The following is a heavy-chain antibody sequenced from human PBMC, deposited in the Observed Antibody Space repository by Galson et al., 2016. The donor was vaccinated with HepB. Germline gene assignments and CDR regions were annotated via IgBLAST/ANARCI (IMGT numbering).Heavy chain of an antibody. CDR2: ISYDETNK. Sequence: SLRLSCAASGFTFSNYGLHWVRQAPGKGLEWVAVISYDETNKYYADSVKGRFTISRDNSKNTLYLQMYSLRAEDTAVYYCAKDFRSRSFDFWSGYIFDYWGQGTLVTVSS. D-gene: IGHD3-3*01. V-gene: IGHV3-30*18. J-gene: IGHJ4*02. CDR3: AKDFRSRSFDFWSGYIFDY. CDR1: GFTFSNYG.